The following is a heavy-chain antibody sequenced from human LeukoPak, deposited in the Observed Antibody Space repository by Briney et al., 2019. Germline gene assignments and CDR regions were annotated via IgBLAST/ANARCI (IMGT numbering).Heavy chain of an antibody. CDR3: ARSDCSSTSCYLNWFDP. CDR2: INPNSGGT. D-gene: IGHD2-2*01. J-gene: IGHJ5*02. CDR1: GYTFTGYY. V-gene: IGHV1-2*04. Sequence: ASVKVSCKASGYTFTGYYMHWVRQAPGQGLEWMGWINPNSGGTNYAQKFQGWVTMTRDTSISTAYMELSRLRSDDTAVYYCARSDCSSTSCYLNWFDPWGQGTLVTVSS.